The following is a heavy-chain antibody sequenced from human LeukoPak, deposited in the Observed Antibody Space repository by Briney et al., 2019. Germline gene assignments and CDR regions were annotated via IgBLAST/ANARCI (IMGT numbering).Heavy chain of an antibody. CDR2: INWNGGST. Sequence: PGGSLRLSCAASGFTFDDYGMSWVRQAPGKGLEWVSGINWNGGSTGYADSVKGRFTISRDNAKNSLYLQMNGLGAEDTAFYYCARAGGGYSYGDFDYWGQGTLVTVSS. CDR1: GFTFDDYG. V-gene: IGHV3-20*04. CDR3: ARAGGGYSYGDFDY. J-gene: IGHJ4*02. D-gene: IGHD5-18*01.